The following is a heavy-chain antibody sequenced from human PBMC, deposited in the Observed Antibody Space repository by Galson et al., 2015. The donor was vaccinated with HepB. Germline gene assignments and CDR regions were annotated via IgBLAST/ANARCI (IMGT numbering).Heavy chain of an antibody. Sequence: SVKVSCKASGYTFTSFDINWVRQAPGQGLEWMGWMNPNSGNTGYAQKFQGRVIMTRNTSINTAFMELSSLRSEDTAVYYCTRVVTVITTRWFDPWGQGTLVTVSS. CDR2: MNPNSGNT. D-gene: IGHD3-22*01. CDR1: GYTFTSFD. CDR3: TRVVTVITTRWFDP. V-gene: IGHV1-8*01. J-gene: IGHJ5*02.